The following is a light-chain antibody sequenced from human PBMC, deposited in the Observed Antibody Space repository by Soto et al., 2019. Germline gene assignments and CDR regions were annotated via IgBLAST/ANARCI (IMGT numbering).Light chain of an antibody. J-gene: IGKJ1*01. CDR3: QQYYSYPWT. CDR1: QGISGF. Sequence: AIRMTQSPSSFSASIGDRVTITCRASQGISGFLAWYQQKPGKAPNLLIYAASTLQSGVPSRFSGSGSGTDFTLTISCLQSEDFATYYCQQYYSYPWTFGQGTKGISN. V-gene: IGKV1-8*01. CDR2: AAS.